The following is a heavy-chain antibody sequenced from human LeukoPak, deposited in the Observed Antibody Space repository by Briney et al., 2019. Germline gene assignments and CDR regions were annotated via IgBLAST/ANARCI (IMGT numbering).Heavy chain of an antibody. CDR1: GGSFSGYF. D-gene: IGHD5-12*01. CDR2: INHSGST. CDR3: ARGARGRIDDYFDY. V-gene: IGHV4-34*01. J-gene: IGHJ4*02. Sequence: PSETLSLTCAVSGGSFSGYFWSWICQPPGKGLEWIGEINHSGSTNYSPSLKSRAAISLDTSKNHFSLRMSSMTATDTAIYYCARGARGRIDDYFDYWGQGSLVTVSS.